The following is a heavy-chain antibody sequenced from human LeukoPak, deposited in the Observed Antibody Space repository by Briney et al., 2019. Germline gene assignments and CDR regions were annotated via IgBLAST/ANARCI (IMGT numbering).Heavy chain of an antibody. CDR1: GFTFSDYY. J-gene: IGHJ4*02. CDR2: ISSSGSTI. V-gene: IGHV3-11*01. CDR3: AKDPYYYDSSGYLPSFDY. Sequence: GGSLRLSCAASGFTFSDYYMSWIRQAPGKGLEWVSYISSSGSTIYYADSVKGRFTISRDNAKNSLYLQMNSLRAEDTAVYYCAKDPYYYDSSGYLPSFDYWGQGTLVTVSS. D-gene: IGHD3-22*01.